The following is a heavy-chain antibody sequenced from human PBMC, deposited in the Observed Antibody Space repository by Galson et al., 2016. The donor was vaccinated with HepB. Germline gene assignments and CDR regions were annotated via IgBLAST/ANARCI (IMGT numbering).Heavy chain of an antibody. J-gene: IGHJ6*02. CDR2: IYSGGTT. CDR3: ALLTGLSHSYRDMDF. CDR1: GFTVSTHY. Sequence: SLRLSCAASGFTVSTHYMSWVRQAPGKGLEWVAVIYSGGTTYYADSVKGLFTISRDISKDTLYLQMNSLRAEDTAVYYCALLTGLSHSYRDMDFWGQGTTVTVSS. V-gene: IGHV3-53*01. D-gene: IGHD3-16*01.